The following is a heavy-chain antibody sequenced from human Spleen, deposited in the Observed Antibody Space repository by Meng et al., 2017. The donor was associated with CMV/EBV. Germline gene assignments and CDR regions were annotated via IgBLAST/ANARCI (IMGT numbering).Heavy chain of an antibody. Sequence: GGSLRLSCTASGFTFGDYAMSWVRQAPGKGLEWVGFIRSKAYGGTTEYAASVKGRFTISRDDFKSIAYLQMNSLKTEDTAVYYCTTSSLIAAAKTGGIDVWGQGTTVTVSS. CDR2: IRSKAYGGTT. V-gene: IGHV3-49*04. D-gene: IGHD6-13*01. CDR3: TTSSLIAAAKTGGIDV. CDR1: GFTFGDYA. J-gene: IGHJ6*02.